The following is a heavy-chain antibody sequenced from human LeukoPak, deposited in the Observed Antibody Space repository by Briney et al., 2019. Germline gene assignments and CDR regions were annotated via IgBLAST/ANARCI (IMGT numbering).Heavy chain of an antibody. CDR1: GFSISNSA. CDR3: AKGDHDYIEMGYFDY. V-gene: IGHV3-23*01. D-gene: IGHD5-12*01. J-gene: IGHJ4*02. Sequence: GGSLRLSCAASGFSISNSAMSWVGQAPGKGLEWVSLIVASSGSTFYADSVKGRFTISRDSSKNTLYLQMNSLRAEDMAVYYCAKGDHDYIEMGYFDYWGQGTLVTVSS. CDR2: IVASSGST.